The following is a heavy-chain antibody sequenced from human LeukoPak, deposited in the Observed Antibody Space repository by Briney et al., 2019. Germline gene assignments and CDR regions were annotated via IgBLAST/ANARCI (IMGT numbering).Heavy chain of an antibody. D-gene: IGHD3-22*01. CDR2: INDYTGDT. CDR1: GGSFTDYF. Sequence: SETLSLTCTVFGGSFTDYFWTWIRHSPGKGLEWIGEINDYTGDTNYNPSLNSRVSISLEKSKNQFSLELRSVTAADTAVYYCARGRIAKIVVVHSFSYGMDVWGQGTTVTVSS. V-gene: IGHV4-34*01. CDR3: ARGRIAKIVVVHSFSYGMDV. J-gene: IGHJ6*02.